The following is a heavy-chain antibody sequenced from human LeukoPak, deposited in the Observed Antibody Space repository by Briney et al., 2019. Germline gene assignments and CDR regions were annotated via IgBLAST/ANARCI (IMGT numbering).Heavy chain of an antibody. Sequence: ASVKVSCKASGGTFSSYAISWVREAPGQGLEWMGRIIPIFGTANYAQKFQGRVTITTDESTSTAYMELSSLRSEDTAVYYCARQIGGVDCSGGSCYTHWGQGSLVSVSS. J-gene: IGHJ4*02. D-gene: IGHD2-15*01. CDR2: IIPIFGTA. CDR3: ARQIGGVDCSGGSCYTH. CDR1: GGTFSSYA. V-gene: IGHV1-69*05.